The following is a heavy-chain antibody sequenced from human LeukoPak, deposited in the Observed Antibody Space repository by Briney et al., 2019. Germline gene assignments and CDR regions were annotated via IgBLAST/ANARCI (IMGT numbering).Heavy chain of an antibody. D-gene: IGHD7-27*01. V-gene: IGHV3-23*01. CDR3: AKDGLIAGDLDAFDI. CDR1: GFTFSSYG. CDR2: ISGSGGST. Sequence: GGSLRLSCAASGFTFSSYGMHWVRQAPGKGLEWVSAISGSGGSTYYADSAKGRFTISRDNSKNTLYLQMNSLRAEDTAVYYCAKDGLIAGDLDAFDIWGQGTMVTVSS. J-gene: IGHJ3*02.